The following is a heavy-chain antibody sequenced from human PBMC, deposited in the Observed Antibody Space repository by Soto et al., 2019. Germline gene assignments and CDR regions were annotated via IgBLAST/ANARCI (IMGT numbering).Heavy chain of an antibody. CDR2: MYFSGFYSGST. CDR3: ARGFDILTFGFCLDY. V-gene: IGHV4-39*01. CDR1: GGSMSSSIYY. Sequence: SETLSLTCTVSGGSMSSSIYYWGWIRQPPGKGLEWIANMYFSGFYSGSTSYNPSLKSRVTISVDTSKNQFSLQVSSVTAADTAVYYCARGFDILTFGFCLDYWGQGTLVTVS. J-gene: IGHJ4*02. D-gene: IGHD3-9*01.